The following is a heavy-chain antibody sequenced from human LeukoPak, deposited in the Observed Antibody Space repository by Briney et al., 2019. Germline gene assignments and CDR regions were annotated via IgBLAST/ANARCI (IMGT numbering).Heavy chain of an antibody. D-gene: IGHD4-23*01. CDR2: INPHSGGT. V-gene: IGHV1-2*02. Sequence: ASVKVSCKASGYTFTDYYMHWVRQAPGQGLEWMGWINPHSGGTDHAQKFQGRVTMTRDTSISTAYMELSRLRSDDTAVYYCARDGPPSTVVALIWGQGTLVTVSS. J-gene: IGHJ4*02. CDR3: ARDGPPSTVVALI. CDR1: GYTFTDYY.